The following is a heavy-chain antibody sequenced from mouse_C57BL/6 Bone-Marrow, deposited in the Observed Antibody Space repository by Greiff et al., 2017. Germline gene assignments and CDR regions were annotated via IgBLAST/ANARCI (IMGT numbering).Heavy chain of an antibody. D-gene: IGHD1-1*01. Sequence: QVQLQQSGAELVKPGASVKLSCKASGYTFTSYWMQWVKQRPGQGLEWIGEIDPSDSYTNYNQKFKGKATLTVDTSSSTAYMQLSSLTSEDSAVYYCARDLYYYGSSYYFDYWGQGTTLTVSS. CDR1: GYTFTSYW. V-gene: IGHV1-50*01. CDR3: ARDLYYYGSSYYFDY. CDR2: IDPSDSYT. J-gene: IGHJ2*01.